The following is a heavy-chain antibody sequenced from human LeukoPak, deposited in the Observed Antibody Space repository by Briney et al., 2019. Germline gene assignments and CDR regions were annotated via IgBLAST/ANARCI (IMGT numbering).Heavy chain of an antibody. J-gene: IGHJ5*02. D-gene: IGHD3-10*01. CDR1: GASFSTYY. Sequence: SETLSLTCAVHGASFSTYYWSWLRQPPGKGLEWIGEINHSGRTHYNPSLKSRVTISVDTSKNDFSLSLRLSSVTAADTAVYYCVGWLGERWFGPWGQGTLVTVSS. V-gene: IGHV4-34*01. CDR2: INHSGRT. CDR3: VGWLGERWFGP.